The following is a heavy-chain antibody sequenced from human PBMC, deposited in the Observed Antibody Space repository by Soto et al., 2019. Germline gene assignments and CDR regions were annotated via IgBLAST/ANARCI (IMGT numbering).Heavy chain of an antibody. Sequence: EVQLLESGGGLVQPGGSLRLSCTASGFTFSTYAMSWDRQAPGKGLEWVSTISDSGSTYYADSVKGRFTISRDNSKNTLYLEMNSLRAEDAAVYYCAKDKGGRYCSRTSCLYSFDYWGQGTLVTVSS. CDR3: AKDKGGRYCSRTSCLYSFDY. D-gene: IGHD2-2*01. V-gene: IGHV3-23*01. CDR1: GFTFSTYA. J-gene: IGHJ4*02. CDR2: ISDSGST.